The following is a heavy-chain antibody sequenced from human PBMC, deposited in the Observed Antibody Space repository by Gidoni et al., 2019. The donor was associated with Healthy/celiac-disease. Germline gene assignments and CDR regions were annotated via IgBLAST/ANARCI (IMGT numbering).Heavy chain of an antibody. CDR3: ARQSGYSSGPFDP. J-gene: IGHJ5*02. D-gene: IGHD6-19*01. Sequence: QVQLVESGGGVVRPGRSLSLPCAASGFPSSSYAMHWFRQAPGKGLEWVAVISYDGSNKYYADSVKGRFTISRDNSKNTLYLQMNSLRAEDTAVYYCARQSGYSSGPFDPWGQGTLVTVSS. CDR1: GFPSSSYA. V-gene: IGHV3-30-3*01. CDR2: ISYDGSNK.